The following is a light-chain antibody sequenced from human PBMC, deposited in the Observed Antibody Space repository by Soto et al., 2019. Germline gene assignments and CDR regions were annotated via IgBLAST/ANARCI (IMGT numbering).Light chain of an antibody. Sequence: EIVMTQSSATLSVSLGERVTVSCRASQSVGRNLAWYQQKRGQTPRLLIYGVSTRATGIPARFSGSGSATEFTLTISSLQSEDFAVYYCQQYNNWPPYTFGQGTKVDIK. CDR1: QSVGRN. CDR3: QQYNNWPPYT. J-gene: IGKJ2*01. V-gene: IGKV3-15*01. CDR2: GVS.